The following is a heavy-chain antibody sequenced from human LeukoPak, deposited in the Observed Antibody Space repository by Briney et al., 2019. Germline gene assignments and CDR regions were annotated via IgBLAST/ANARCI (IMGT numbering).Heavy chain of an antibody. CDR3: ARDLRSNGYYAFDY. Sequence: GGSLRLSCAASGFTFSSYSMNWVRQAPGKGLEWVSCISSRSSYIYYADSVKGRFTTSRDNAKNTLYLQMNSLRAEDTAVYYCARDLRSNGYYAFDYWGQGTLVTDSS. CDR1: GFTFSSYS. D-gene: IGHD3-22*01. J-gene: IGHJ4*02. V-gene: IGHV3-21*01. CDR2: ISSRSSYI.